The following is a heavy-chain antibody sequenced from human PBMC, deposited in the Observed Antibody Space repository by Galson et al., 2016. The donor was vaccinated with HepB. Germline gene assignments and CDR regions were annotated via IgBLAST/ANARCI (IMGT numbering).Heavy chain of an antibody. D-gene: IGHD1-26*01. J-gene: IGHJ4*02. CDR3: TREGMVGATAYDF. V-gene: IGHV3-49*03. Sequence: SLRLSCATSGFIFSDYAINWFRQAPQKRPEWVGFIRSTAFDESTEYAASVKGRFTISRDNSRSIAYLQMNSLTTEDTAVYYCTREGMVGATAYDFWGQGTLVTVSS. CDR1: GFIFSDYA. CDR2: IRSTAFDEST.